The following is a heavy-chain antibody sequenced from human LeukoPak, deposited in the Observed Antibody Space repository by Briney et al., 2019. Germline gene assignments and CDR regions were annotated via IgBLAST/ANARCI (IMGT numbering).Heavy chain of an antibody. V-gene: IGHV4-59*08. J-gene: IGHJ6*02. CDR2: IYYSGST. CDR1: GGSISSYY. Sequence: PSETLSLTCTVSGGSISSYYWSWIRQPPGKGLEWIGYIYYSGSTNYNPSPKSRVTISVDTSKNQFSLKLSSVTAADTAVYYCARHPPRGGMDVWGQGTTVTVSS. CDR3: ARHPPRGGMDV.